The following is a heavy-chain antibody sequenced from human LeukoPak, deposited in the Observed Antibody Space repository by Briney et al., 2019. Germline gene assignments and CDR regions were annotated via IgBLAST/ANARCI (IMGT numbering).Heavy chain of an antibody. CDR3: ARAVAGPNRYYYMDV. CDR2: IYHSGST. J-gene: IGHJ6*03. D-gene: IGHD1-14*01. V-gene: IGHV4-4*02. CDR1: GGSISSSNW. Sequence: PSETLSLTCAVSGGSISSSNWWSWVRQPPGKGLEWIGEIYHSGSTNYNPSLKSRVTISVDKSKNQFSLKLSSVTAADTAVYYCARAVAGPNRYYYMDVWGKGTTVTVSS.